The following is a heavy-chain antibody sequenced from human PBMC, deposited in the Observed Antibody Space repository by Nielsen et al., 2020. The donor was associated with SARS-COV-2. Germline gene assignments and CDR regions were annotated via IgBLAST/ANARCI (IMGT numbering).Heavy chain of an antibody. CDR1: GGSISSSSYY. V-gene: IGHV4-39*07. CDR3: ARGRITIFGVVITSFDY. D-gene: IGHD3-3*01. CDR2: IYYSGST. J-gene: IGHJ4*02. Sequence: SETLSLTCTVSGGSISSSSYYWGWIRQPPGKGLGWIGSIYYSGSTYYNPSLKSRVTISVDTSKNQFSLKLSSVTAADTAVYYCARGRITIFGVVITSFDYWGQGTLVTVSS.